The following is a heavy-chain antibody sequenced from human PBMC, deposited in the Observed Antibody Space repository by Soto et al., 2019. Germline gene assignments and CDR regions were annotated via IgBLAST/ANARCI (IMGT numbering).Heavy chain of an antibody. V-gene: IGHV3-48*01. CDR1: GFTFSSYS. J-gene: IGHJ4*02. CDR2: ISSSSSTI. Sequence: EVQLVESGGGLVQPGGSLRLSCAASGFTFSSYSMNWVRQAPGKGLEWVSYISSSSSTIYYADSVKGRFTISIDNAKNSLYLQMNSLRAEDTAVYYCAREHCSSTSCLNVFDYWGQGTLVTVSS. D-gene: IGHD2-2*01. CDR3: AREHCSSTSCLNVFDY.